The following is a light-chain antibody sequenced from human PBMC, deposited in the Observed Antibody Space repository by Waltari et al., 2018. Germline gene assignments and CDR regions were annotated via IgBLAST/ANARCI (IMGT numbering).Light chain of an antibody. CDR1: SRDVGFFNY. Sequence: QSALTQPTSVSGSPGQSITISCTGTSRDVGFFNYVSWYQQYHGKVPQLLIYEVSDRTSGVSSRCSGSKSGNTASLTISGLQADDEADYYCNSYTGSSSWVFGGGTKLTVL. V-gene: IGLV2-14*01. CDR3: NSYTGSSSWV. J-gene: IGLJ3*02. CDR2: EVS.